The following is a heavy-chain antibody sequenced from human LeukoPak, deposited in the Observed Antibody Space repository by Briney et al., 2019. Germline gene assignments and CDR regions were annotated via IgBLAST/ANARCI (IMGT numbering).Heavy chain of an antibody. Sequence: GRSLRLSCAASGFTFSSYGMHWVRQAPGKGLEWVAVISYDGSNKYYADSVKGRFTISRDNAKNSLYLQMNSLRAEDTAVYYCASIAAAGFWDYWGQGTLVTVSS. CDR1: GFTFSSYG. CDR2: ISYDGSNK. D-gene: IGHD6-13*01. V-gene: IGHV3-30*03. J-gene: IGHJ4*02. CDR3: ASIAAAGFWDY.